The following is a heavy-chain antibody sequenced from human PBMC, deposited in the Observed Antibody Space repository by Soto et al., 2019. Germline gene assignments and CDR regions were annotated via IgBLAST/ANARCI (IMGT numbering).Heavy chain of an antibody. CDR1: GYSISSGLY. V-gene: IGHV4-38-2*01. CDR3: AIGNPDWFDP. J-gene: IGHJ5*02. D-gene: IGHD1-1*01. Sequence: SETLSLTCAVSGYSISSGLYWGLIRQPPGKGLEWIGTIYRGGITYYNPSLKSRVTISIDTSKNHFSLRLSSVTATDTAVYFCAIGNPDWFDPWGQGTLVTVSS. CDR2: IYRGGIT.